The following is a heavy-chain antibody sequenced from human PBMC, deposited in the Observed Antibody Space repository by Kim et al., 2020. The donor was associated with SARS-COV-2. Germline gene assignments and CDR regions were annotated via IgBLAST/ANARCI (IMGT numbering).Heavy chain of an antibody. V-gene: IGHV3-21*01. D-gene: IGHD1-26*01. J-gene: IGHJ4*02. CDR3: ARETLRLGSCAGDS. CDR2: ISSSSSDI. Sequence: GGSLRLSCAASGFTFSSYSMNWVRQAPGKGLEWVSSISSSSSDIYYADSVKGRFTISRDKAKNSLYLQMNSLRAEDTAVYYCARETLRLGSCAGDSWGQGDLLTVSS. CDR1: GFTFSSYS.